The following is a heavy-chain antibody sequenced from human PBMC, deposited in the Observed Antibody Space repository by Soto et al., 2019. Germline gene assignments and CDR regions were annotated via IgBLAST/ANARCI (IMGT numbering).Heavy chain of an antibody. Sequence: GGSLRLSCAASGFTFSSYAMHWVRQAPGKGLEWVAVISYDGSNKYYADSVKGRFTISRDNSKNTLYLQMNSLRAEDTAVYYCARGGSGSLGVMDVWGQGTTVTVSS. V-gene: IGHV3-30-3*01. CDR1: GFTFSSYA. D-gene: IGHD3-10*01. J-gene: IGHJ6*02. CDR2: ISYDGSNK. CDR3: ARGGSGSLGVMDV.